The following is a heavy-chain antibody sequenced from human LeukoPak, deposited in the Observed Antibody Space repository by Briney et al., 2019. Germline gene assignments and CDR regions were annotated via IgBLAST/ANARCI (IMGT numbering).Heavy chain of an antibody. CDR1: GFTFSSYS. J-gene: IGHJ4*02. D-gene: IGHD1-26*01. Sequence: GGSLRLSCAASGFTFSSYSMNWVRQAPGKGLEWVSYISSSSSTIYYADSVKGRFTISRDNSKNTLYLQMNSLRAEDTAVYYCAKLREWELPDLFDYWGQGTLVTVSS. CDR2: ISSSSSTI. V-gene: IGHV3-48*01. CDR3: AKLREWELPDLFDY.